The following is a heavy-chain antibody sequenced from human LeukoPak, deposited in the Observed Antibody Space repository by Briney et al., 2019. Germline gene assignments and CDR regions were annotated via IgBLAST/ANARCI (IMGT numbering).Heavy chain of an antibody. J-gene: IGHJ4*02. CDR2: IYYSGTT. CDR1: GGSINSNNYY. V-gene: IGHV4-39*01. CDR3: VRQNYNYGSGSYYPFDY. D-gene: IGHD3-10*01. Sequence: SETLSLTCTVSGGSINSNNYYWAWVRQPPGKGLEWIATIYYSGTTYHNPSLKSRVTISVDTSKNQFSLKLRSVTAADTALYYCVRQNYNYGSGSYYPFDYWGQGTLVIVSS.